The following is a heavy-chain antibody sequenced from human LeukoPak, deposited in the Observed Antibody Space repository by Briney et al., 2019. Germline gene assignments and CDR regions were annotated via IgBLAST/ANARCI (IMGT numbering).Heavy chain of an antibody. J-gene: IGHJ5*02. V-gene: IGHV1-18*01. Sequence: GASVKVSCKASGYTFTSYAMHWVRQAPGQGLEWMGWISAYNGNTNYAQKLQGRVTMTTDTSTSTAYMELRSLRSDDTAVYYCARDHYGDSDNLFDPWGQGTLVTVSS. CDR1: GYTFTSYA. CDR2: ISAYNGNT. CDR3: ARDHYGDSDNLFDP. D-gene: IGHD4-17*01.